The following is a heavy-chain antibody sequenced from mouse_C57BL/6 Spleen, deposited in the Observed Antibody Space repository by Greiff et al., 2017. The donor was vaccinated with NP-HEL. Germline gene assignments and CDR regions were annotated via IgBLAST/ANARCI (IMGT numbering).Heavy chain of an antibody. V-gene: IGHV1-64*01. J-gene: IGHJ2*01. Sequence: QVQLQQPGAELVKPGASVKLSCKASGYTFTSYWMHWVKQRPGQGLEWIGMIHPNSGSTNYNEKFKSKATLTVDKSSSTAYMQLSSLTSEDSAVYYCARSRYGPYFDYWGKGTTLTVSS. CDR2: IHPNSGST. D-gene: IGHD2-10*02. CDR1: GYTFTSYW. CDR3: ARSRYGPYFDY.